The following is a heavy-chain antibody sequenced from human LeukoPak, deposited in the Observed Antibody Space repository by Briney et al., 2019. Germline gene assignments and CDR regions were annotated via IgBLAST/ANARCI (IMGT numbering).Heavy chain of an antibody. V-gene: IGHV3-23*01. CDR1: GSSVTKPS. D-gene: IGHD3-9*01. CDR3: AKNSSPAISNFDY. Sequence: GGSLRLSCRASGSSVTKPSTSSVRQAPGKGLEWVSAISGGADYIYYGDSVKGRFSSSRDNSKSTLYLQMRNLRAGHTAVYYCAKNSSPAISNFDYWGQGIQVTVSS. CDR2: ISGGADYI. J-gene: IGHJ4*02.